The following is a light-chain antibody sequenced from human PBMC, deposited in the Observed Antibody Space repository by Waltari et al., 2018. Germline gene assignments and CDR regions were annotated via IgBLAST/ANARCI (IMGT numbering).Light chain of an antibody. J-gene: IGLJ1*01. CDR3: SSYTTGSTRYV. V-gene: IGLV2-14*03. Sequence: QSALTQPASVSGSPGQSITISCTGTSSDIGAYNFVSWYQKHPGKSPKVMIYDVNTRPSGVSSRFSGSKSGNTASLTISGLQAEDEADYYCSSYTTGSTRYVFGSGTKVTVL. CDR1: SSDIGAYNF. CDR2: DVN.